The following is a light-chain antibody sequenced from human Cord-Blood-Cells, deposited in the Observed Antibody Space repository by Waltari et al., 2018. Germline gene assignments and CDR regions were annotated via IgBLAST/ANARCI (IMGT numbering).Light chain of an antibody. V-gene: IGKV1-5*03. Sequence: DIQMTHSPSTLSASVVDRVTITCRASQSISSWFAWYQQKPGKAPKLLIYKASSLESGVPSRFSGSGSGTEFTLTISSLQPDDFATYYCQQYNSYSRTFGQGTKVEIK. CDR2: KAS. CDR1: QSISSW. J-gene: IGKJ1*01. CDR3: QQYNSYSRT.